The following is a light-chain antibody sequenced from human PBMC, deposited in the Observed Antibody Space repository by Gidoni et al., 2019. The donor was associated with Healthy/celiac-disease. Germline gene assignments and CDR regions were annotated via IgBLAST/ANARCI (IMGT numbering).Light chain of an antibody. CDR2: WAS. CDR1: QSVLYSSNNKNY. J-gene: IGKJ2*01. Sequence: VSLGERATINCKYSQSVLYSSNNKNYLAWYQQKPGQPPKLLIYWASTRESGVPDRFSGSGSGTDFTLTISSLQAEDVAVYYCQQYYSTPYTFGQGTKLEIK. V-gene: IGKV4-1*01. CDR3: QQYYSTPYT.